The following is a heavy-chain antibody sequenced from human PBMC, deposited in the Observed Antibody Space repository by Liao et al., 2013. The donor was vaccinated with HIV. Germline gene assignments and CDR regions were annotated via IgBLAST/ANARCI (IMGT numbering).Heavy chain of an antibody. D-gene: IGHD4-17*01. Sequence: QVQLQQWGAGLLKPSETLSLTCAVYGGSFSGYYWSWIRQPPGKGLEWIGEINHSGSTNYNPSLKSRVTISVDTSKNQFSLKLSSVTAADTAVYYCAKWAGDLAAFDIWGQGDNGHRLF. CDR1: GGSFSGYY. J-gene: IGHJ3*02. CDR2: INHSGST. CDR3: AKWAGDLAAFDI. V-gene: IGHV4-34*01.